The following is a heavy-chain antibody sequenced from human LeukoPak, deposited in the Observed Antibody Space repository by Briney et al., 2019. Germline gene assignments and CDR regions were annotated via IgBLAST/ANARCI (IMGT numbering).Heavy chain of an antibody. D-gene: IGHD2-15*01. V-gene: IGHV1-2*06. CDR2: INPTSGAT. CDR1: GYTFIGYY. Sequence: ASVNVSCKASGYTFIGYYMHWVRQAPGQGLEWMGRINPTSGATKYAQKFEGRVTMTRDTTSNTAYMELSRLRSDDTAVYYCARDSYRRILTTLGADYISHLDPWGQGTLGTVSS. CDR3: ARDSYRRILTTLGADYISHLDP. J-gene: IGHJ5*02.